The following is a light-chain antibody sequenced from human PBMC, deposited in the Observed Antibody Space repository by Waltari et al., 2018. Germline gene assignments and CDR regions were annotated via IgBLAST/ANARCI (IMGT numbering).Light chain of an antibody. J-gene: IGLJ3*02. V-gene: IGLV2-23*02. CDR1: SNNVGSYDL. CDR3: CSYAASAPRLV. CDR2: EVI. Sequence: QSALTQPASVSGPPGQSITISCTGTSNNVGSYDLVLWSQFRPGEVPKLLIYEVIKRPSGVSDRFSGSKSDNTASLTISRLQAEDEAAYYCCSYAASAPRLVFGGGTNLTVL.